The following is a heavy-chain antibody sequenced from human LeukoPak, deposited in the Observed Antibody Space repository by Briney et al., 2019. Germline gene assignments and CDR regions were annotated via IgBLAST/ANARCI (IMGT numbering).Heavy chain of an antibody. CDR2: ISISGSTK. CDR1: GFTFSSYE. J-gene: IGHJ5*02. CDR3: ARDVKSQFEYHILTGYGYNWFDP. V-gene: IGHV3-48*03. Sequence: PGGSLRLSCAASGFTFSSYEMNWVRKAPGKGLEWVSYISISGSTKYNADPVKDRFTISRDNAKTSLYLQMHSLRAEDTAVYYCARDVKSQFEYHILTGYGYNWFDPWGQGTLVTVSS. D-gene: IGHD3-9*01.